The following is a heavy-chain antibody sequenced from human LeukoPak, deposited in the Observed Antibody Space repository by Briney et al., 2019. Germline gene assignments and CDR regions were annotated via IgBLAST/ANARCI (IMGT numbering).Heavy chain of an antibody. Sequence: ASVKVSCKASGYTFTSYDINWVRQATGQGLEWMGWMNPNSGNTGYAQKFQGRVTMTRNTSISTAYVELSSLRSEDTAVYYCARGRYGSSTSCYNYWGQGTLVTVSS. V-gene: IGHV1-8*01. CDR1: GYTFTSYD. J-gene: IGHJ4*02. CDR2: MNPNSGNT. D-gene: IGHD2-2*02. CDR3: ARGRYGSSTSCYNY.